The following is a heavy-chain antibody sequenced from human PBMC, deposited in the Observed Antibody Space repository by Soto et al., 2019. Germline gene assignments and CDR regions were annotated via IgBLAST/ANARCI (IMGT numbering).Heavy chain of an antibody. D-gene: IGHD6-6*01. J-gene: IGHJ4*02. CDR3: ARGTIVARQHLDY. CDR1: GSTFGVYA. CDR2: ISILGGDE. V-gene: IGHV3-30*03. Sequence: QVQLVESGEAGVQLGKSRRPPGPPPGSTFGVYAMTWAARAPGKGREWVTVISILGGDEYYAESVRGRFTISRDDSKNTLYLQMDSLRVEDTAVYYCARGTIVARQHLDYWGQGTLVTVSS.